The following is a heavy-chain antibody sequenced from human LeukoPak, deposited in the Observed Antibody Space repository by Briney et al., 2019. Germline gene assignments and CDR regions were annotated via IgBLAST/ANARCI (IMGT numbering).Heavy chain of an antibody. Sequence: PGGSLRLSCAASGFTFSNYAMSWVRQAPGKGLEWVSVISGSGGSTYYADSVKGRFTISRDNSKNTLYVQTNSLRAEDTAIYYCAKVRYGVVVITPNYFDYWGQGTLVTVSS. CDR1: GFTFSNYA. D-gene: IGHD3-22*01. CDR2: ISGSGGST. V-gene: IGHV3-23*01. CDR3: AKVRYGVVVITPNYFDY. J-gene: IGHJ4*02.